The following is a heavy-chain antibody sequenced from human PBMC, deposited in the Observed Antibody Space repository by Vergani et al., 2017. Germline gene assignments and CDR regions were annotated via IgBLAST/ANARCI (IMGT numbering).Heavy chain of an antibody. CDR1: GYTFTSYG. J-gene: IGHJ6*02. Sequence: QVKLVQSGAEVKKPGASVTVSCKASGYTFTSYGISWVRPAPGQGLEWMGWNSDYNGHTHYAQKIQGRVTMTTDTSTSTAYMVLRSLRSDDTAVYYCARDVLVGAYYYGMDVWGQGTTVTVSS. CDR2: NSDYNGHT. V-gene: IGHV1-18*04. D-gene: IGHD1-26*01. CDR3: ARDVLVGAYYYGMDV.